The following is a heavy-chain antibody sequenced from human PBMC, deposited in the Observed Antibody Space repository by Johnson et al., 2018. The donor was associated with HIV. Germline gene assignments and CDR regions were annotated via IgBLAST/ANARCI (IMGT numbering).Heavy chain of an antibody. CDR1: ELTFYDYA. CDR2: INWNVGST. V-gene: IGHV3-20*04. D-gene: IGHD2-8*01. CDR3: ARTRRYCTNGVCSDAFDI. Sequence: VQLVESGGGVVQPGESLRLSCAASELTFYDYAMSWVRQAPGKGLECVSDINWNVGSTGYADSVKGRLTISRDNAKNSLFLHMNSLSAEDKALYYCARTRRYCTNGVCSDAFDIWGQGTMVTVSS. J-gene: IGHJ3*02.